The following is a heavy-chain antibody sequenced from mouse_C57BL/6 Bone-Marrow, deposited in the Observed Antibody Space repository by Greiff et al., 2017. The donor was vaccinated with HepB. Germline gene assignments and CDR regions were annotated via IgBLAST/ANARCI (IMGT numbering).Heavy chain of an antibody. CDR3: ARGGLRRWFAY. V-gene: IGHV1-64*01. Sequence: VQLQQPGAELVKPGASVKLSCKASGYTFTSYWMHWVKQRPGQGLEWIGMIHPNSGSTNYNEKFKSKATLTVDKSSSTAYRQLSSLTSEDSAVYHCARGGLRRWFAYWGQGTLVTVSA. CDR1: GYTFTSYW. J-gene: IGHJ3*01. CDR2: IHPNSGST. D-gene: IGHD2-12*01.